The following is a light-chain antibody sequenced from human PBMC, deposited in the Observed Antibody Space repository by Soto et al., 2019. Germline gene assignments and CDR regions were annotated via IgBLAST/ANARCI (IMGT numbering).Light chain of an antibody. CDR2: GAS. V-gene: IGKV3-20*01. Sequence: EIVLTQSPGTLSLSPGERDTLSCRASQSVSSSYLAWYQQKPGQASRLVIYGASSRATGIPDRFSGSGSGTDFTLTISRLDPEDFAVYYCQQYGSSAGTVGQGTKVEIK. CDR3: QQYGSSAGT. CDR1: QSVSSSY. J-gene: IGKJ1*01.